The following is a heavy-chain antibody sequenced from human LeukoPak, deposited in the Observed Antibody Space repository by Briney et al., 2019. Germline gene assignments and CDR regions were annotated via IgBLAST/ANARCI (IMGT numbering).Heavy chain of an antibody. V-gene: IGHV1-2*02. J-gene: IGHJ5*02. CDR3: ARDLHVYCSSTSCRNWFDP. CDR2: INPNSGGT. CDR1: GYTFTGYY. D-gene: IGHD2-2*01. Sequence: ASVKVSCKASGYTFTGYYMHWVRQAPGQGLEWMGWINPNSGGTNYAQKFQGRVTMTRDTSISTAYMELSRLRSDDTAVYYCARDLHVYCSSTSCRNWFDPWGQGTLVTVSS.